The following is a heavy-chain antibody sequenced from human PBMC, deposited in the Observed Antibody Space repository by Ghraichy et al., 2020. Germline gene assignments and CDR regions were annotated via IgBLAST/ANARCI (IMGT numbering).Heavy chain of an antibody. CDR2: FDPEDGET. J-gene: IGHJ3*02. Sequence: ASVKVSCKVSGYTLTELSMHWVRQAPGKGLEWMGGFDPEDGETIYAQKFQGRVTMTEDTSTDTAYMELSSLRSEDTAVYYCATDPPHDYGDYDYPQDDAFDIWGQGTMVTVSS. CDR1: GYTLTELS. V-gene: IGHV1-24*01. D-gene: IGHD4-17*01. CDR3: ATDPPHDYGDYDYPQDDAFDI.